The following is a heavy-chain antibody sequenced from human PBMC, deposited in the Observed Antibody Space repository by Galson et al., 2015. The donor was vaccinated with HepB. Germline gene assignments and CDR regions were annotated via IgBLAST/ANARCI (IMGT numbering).Heavy chain of an antibody. CDR1: GFKFEIYA. J-gene: IGHJ4*02. CDR3: ARGFMITFGGIIVMPVGMDY. CDR2: TSYNGRNI. V-gene: IGHV3-30*14. D-gene: IGHD3-16*02. Sequence: SLRLSCAASGFKFEIYAMHWVRQAPGKGLEWVALTSYNGRNIQYADSVRGRFTISRDNSQNILYLQMNNLKDEDSAIYYCARGFMITFGGIIVMPVGMDYWGQGTLVTVSA.